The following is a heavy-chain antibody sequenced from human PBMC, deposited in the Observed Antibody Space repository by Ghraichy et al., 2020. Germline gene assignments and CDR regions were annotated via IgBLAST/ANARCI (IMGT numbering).Heavy chain of an antibody. Sequence: GGSLRLSCAASGFTVSSNYMSWVRQAPGKGLEWVSVIYSGGSTYYADSVKGRFTISRDNSKNTLYLQMNSLRAEDTAVYYCARNLEMATITWYFDLWGRGTLVTVSS. CDR2: IYSGGST. CDR1: GFTVSSNY. CDR3: ARNLEMATITWYFDL. D-gene: IGHD5-24*01. J-gene: IGHJ2*01. V-gene: IGHV3-53*01.